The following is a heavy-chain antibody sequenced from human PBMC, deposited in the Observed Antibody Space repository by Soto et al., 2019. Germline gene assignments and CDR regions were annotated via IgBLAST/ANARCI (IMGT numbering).Heavy chain of an antibody. J-gene: IGHJ4*02. CDR2: IIPIFDTI. CDR1: GATFSSFA. D-gene: IGHD3-3*01. V-gene: IGHV1-69*01. Sequence: QVQLLQSGAEVKKPGSSVKVSCKASGATFSSFAFSWVRQAPGQGLEWIGVIIPIFDTISYAQKFQGRVTITADESTRTAYMELNSLTSDDAAVYYCASPLKWSGYYIAFDYWGQGTLVIVSS. CDR3: ASPLKWSGYYIAFDY.